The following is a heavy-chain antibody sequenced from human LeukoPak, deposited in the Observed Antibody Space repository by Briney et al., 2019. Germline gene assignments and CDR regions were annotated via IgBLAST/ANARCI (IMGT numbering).Heavy chain of an antibody. CDR2: IKQDGSEK. Sequence: PGGSLRLSCAASGFTFSSYWMSWVRQAPGKGLEWVANIKQDGSEKYYVDSVKGRFTISRDNAKNSLYLQMNSLRAEDTAVCYCARIGKLGIGQGAFDIWGQGTMVTVSS. J-gene: IGHJ3*02. CDR3: ARIGKLGIGQGAFDI. D-gene: IGHD7-27*01. V-gene: IGHV3-7*01. CDR1: GFTFSSYW.